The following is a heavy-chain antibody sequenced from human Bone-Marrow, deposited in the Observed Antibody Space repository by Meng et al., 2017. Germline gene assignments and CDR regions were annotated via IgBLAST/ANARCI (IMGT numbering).Heavy chain of an antibody. J-gene: IGHJ4*02. CDR2: IYGSGST. CDR1: GLTVSSNS. CDR3: ARISWNALDY. V-gene: IGHV3-53*02. D-gene: IGHD1-1*01. Sequence: EVQLVETGGGLIQPGESLRLSCAASGLTVSSNSMSWVRQAPGKGLEWVSLIYGSGSTYHADSVKGRFTISREISKNTLLLQMNSLRAEDTAVYYCARISWNALDYWGQGTLVTVSS.